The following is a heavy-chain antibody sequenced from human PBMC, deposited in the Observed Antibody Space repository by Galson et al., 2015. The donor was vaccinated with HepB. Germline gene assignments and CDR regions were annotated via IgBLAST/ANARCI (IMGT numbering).Heavy chain of an antibody. Sequence: LRLSCTASGFTFSSYAMSWVRQAPGKGLEWVSAISGSGGSTYYADSVKGRFTISRDNSKNTLYLQMNSLRAEDTAVYYCAKVFGGKPHLKYYFDYWGQGTLVTVSS. D-gene: IGHD4-23*01. V-gene: IGHV3-23*01. CDR1: GFTFSSYA. J-gene: IGHJ4*02. CDR3: AKVFGGKPHLKYYFDY. CDR2: ISGSGGST.